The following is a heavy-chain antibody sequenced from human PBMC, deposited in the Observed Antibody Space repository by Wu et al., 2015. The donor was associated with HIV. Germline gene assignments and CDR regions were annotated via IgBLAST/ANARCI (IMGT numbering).Heavy chain of an antibody. Sequence: QVQLVQSGAEVKKPGASVKVSCKASGYTFTSYGISWVRQAPGQGLEWMGWISACNGNTNYAQKLQGRVTMTTDTSTSTAYMELRSLRSDDTAVYYCARLGAGWWDIVVVPAAPPYFDYWGQGTLVTVSS. J-gene: IGHJ4*02. D-gene: IGHD2-2*01. V-gene: IGHV1-18*01. CDR2: ISACNGNT. CDR1: GYTFTSYG. CDR3: ARLGAGWWDIVVVPAAPPYFDY.